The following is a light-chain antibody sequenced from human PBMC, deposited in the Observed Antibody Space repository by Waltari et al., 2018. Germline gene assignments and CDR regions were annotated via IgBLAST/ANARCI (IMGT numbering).Light chain of an antibody. J-gene: IGKJ1*01. CDR2: GTS. Sequence: EVVLTRSPGTLSLCPGDRTTLSCRASQSFSSTYLAWYQQKPGQAPRLLIYGTSNRATGIPDRFSCSVSGTDFTLTISRLEPDDFAVYYCQHYGSSPPRTFGQGTTVEI. CDR3: QHYGSSPPRT. V-gene: IGKV3-20*01. CDR1: QSFSSTY.